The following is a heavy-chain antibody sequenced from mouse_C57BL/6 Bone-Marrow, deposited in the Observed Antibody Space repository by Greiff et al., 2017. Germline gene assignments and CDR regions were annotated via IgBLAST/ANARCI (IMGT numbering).Heavy chain of an antibody. D-gene: IGHD5-1-1*01. J-gene: IGHJ4*01. CDR2: IDPNSGGT. CDR3: ARGVIPSMDY. V-gene: IGHV1-72*01. Sequence: QVQLKQPGAELVKPGASVKLSCKASGYTFTSYWMHWVQQRPGRGLEWIGRIDPNSGGTKYNEKFKSKATLTVDKPTSTADMPLSSLTSEDSAVYFCARGVIPSMDYWGQGTSVTVSS. CDR1: GYTFTSYW.